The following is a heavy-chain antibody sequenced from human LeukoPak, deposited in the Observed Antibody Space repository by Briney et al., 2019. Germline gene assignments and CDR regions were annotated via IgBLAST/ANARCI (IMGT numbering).Heavy chain of an antibody. CDR2: INPNSGGT. Sequence: ASVKVSCKASGYTFTGYYMHWVRQAPGQGLEWMGRINPNSGGTNYAQKFQGRVTMTRDTSISTAYMELSRLRSDDTAVYYCAARRGIYYDSSGYAFDYWGQGTLVTVSS. CDR1: GYTFTGYY. CDR3: AARRGIYYDSSGYAFDY. V-gene: IGHV1-2*06. D-gene: IGHD3-22*01. J-gene: IGHJ4*02.